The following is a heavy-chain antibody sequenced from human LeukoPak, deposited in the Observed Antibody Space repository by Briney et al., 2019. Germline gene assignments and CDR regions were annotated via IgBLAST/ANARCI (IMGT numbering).Heavy chain of an antibody. CDR3: ARDMAPHYGMDV. D-gene: IGHD5-24*01. CDR1: GFTFRSYS. Sequence: GGSLRLSCAASGFTFRSYSMNWVRQAPGKGLEWVSSISSSSSYIYYADSVKGRFTISRHNSKNTLYLQMNSLRAEDTAVYYCARDMAPHYGMDVWGQGTTVTVSS. V-gene: IGHV3-21*04. CDR2: ISSSSSYI. J-gene: IGHJ6*02.